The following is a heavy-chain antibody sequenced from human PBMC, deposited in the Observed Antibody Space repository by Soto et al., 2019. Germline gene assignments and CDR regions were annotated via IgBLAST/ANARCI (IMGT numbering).Heavy chain of an antibody. CDR2: INRHGDST. CDR3: ARDHRWGYEYGDYGDS. CDR1: GFGFDEYG. D-gene: IGHD4-17*01. Sequence: EVYLVESGGGVVRPGGSLRLSCAASGFGFDEYGMSWVRQGPGKGLEWVSGINRHGDSTGYADSVKGRFTISRDNANNSLYLQMNGLRAEYTAFYYCARDHRWGYEYGDYGDSWGQGTLVTVSS. J-gene: IGHJ4*02. V-gene: IGHV3-20*04.